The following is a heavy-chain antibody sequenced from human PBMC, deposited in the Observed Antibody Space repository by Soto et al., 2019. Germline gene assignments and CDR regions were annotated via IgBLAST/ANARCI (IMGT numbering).Heavy chain of an antibody. D-gene: IGHD3-10*01. J-gene: IGHJ4*02. CDR2: ISAYNGNT. CDR1: GYTFTSYG. Sequence: ASVKVSCKASGYTFTSYGISWVRQAPGQGLEWMGWISAYNGNTNYAQKLQGRVTMTTDTSTSTAYMELRSLRSDDTAVYYCARDYYYGSGSYYPYYWGQGTLVTVSS. V-gene: IGHV1-18*01. CDR3: ARDYYYGSGSYYPYY.